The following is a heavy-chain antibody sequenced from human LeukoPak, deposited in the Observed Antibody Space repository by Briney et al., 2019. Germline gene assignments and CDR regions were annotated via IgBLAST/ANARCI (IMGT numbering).Heavy chain of an antibody. CDR2: IIPIFGTA. CDR3: ARPETITASYYMDV. V-gene: IGHV1-69*06. D-gene: IGHD5-12*01. J-gene: IGHJ6*03. CDR1: GGTFSSYA. Sequence: ASVKVSCKASGGTFSSYAISWVRQAPGQGLEWMGGIIPIFGTANYAQKFQGRVTITADKSTSTAYMELSSLRSEDTAVYYCARPETITASYYMDVWGKGTTVTVSS.